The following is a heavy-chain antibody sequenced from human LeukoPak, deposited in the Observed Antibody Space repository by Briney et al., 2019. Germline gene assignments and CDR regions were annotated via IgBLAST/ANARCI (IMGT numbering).Heavy chain of an antibody. D-gene: IGHD6-6*01. CDR1: GFTFDDYG. J-gene: IGHJ4*02. Sequence: PGGSLRLSCAASGFTFDDYGMSWVRQAPGKGLEWVSHISGSANTRSDADSVRGRFVISRDNAKKSVYLQMNSLRVEDTAIYFCARRRSSDYFDSWGQGTLVTVSS. CDR3: ARRRSSDYFDS. V-gene: IGHV3-11*04. CDR2: ISGSANTR.